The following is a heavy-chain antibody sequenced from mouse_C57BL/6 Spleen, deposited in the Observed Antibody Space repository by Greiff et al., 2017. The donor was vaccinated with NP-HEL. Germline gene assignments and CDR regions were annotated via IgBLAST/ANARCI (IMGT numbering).Heavy chain of an antibody. CDR1: GFSLTSYA. CDR2: IWTGGGT. Sequence: QVQLQQSGPGLVAPSQSLSITCTVSGFSLTSYAISWVRQPPGKGLEWLGVIWTGGGTNYNSALKSRLSISKDNSKSQVFLKMNSLQTDDTARYYCAREEDYYGRYAMDYWGQGTSVTVSS. CDR3: AREEDYYGRYAMDY. D-gene: IGHD1-1*01. V-gene: IGHV2-9-1*01. J-gene: IGHJ4*01.